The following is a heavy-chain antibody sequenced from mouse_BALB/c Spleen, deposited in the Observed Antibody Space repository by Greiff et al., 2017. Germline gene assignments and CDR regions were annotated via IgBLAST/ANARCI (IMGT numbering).Heavy chain of an antibody. J-gene: IGHJ4*01. CDR2: IDPANGNT. D-gene: IGHD1-1*01. CDR1: GFNIKDTY. Sequence: EVKLQESGAELVKPGASVKLSCTASGFNIKDTYMHWVKQRPEQGLEWIGRIDPANGNTKYDPKFQGKATITADTSSNTAYLQLSSLTSEDTAVYYCARAPSYYGSSDYAMDYWGQGTSVTVSS. CDR3: ARAPSYYGSSDYAMDY. V-gene: IGHV14-3*02.